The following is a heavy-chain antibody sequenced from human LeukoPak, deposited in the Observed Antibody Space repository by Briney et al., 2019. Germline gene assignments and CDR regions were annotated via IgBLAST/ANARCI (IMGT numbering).Heavy chain of an antibody. Sequence: GGSLRLSCAASGFIFSNYGMHWVRQAPGKGLEGVAFIRYDESNKFYADSVKGRFTISRGNSKNTLFLQMNSLRAEDTAVYYCATMQWLEGVDWFDPWGQGTLVTVSS. CDR3: ATMQWLEGVDWFDP. V-gene: IGHV3-30*02. CDR1: GFIFSNYG. CDR2: IRYDESNK. D-gene: IGHD6-19*01. J-gene: IGHJ5*02.